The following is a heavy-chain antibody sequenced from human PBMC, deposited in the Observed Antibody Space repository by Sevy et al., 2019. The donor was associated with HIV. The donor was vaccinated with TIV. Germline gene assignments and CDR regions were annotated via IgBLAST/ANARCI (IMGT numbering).Heavy chain of an antibody. J-gene: IGHJ3*02. CDR1: GFTFSSYG. CDR3: AKDGDYGGGAFDI. V-gene: IGHV3-30*02. Sequence: GGSLRLSCTASGFTFSSYGMHWVRQAPGKGLEWVAFIRYDGSNEYYADSVKGRFTISRDNSKNTLFLQMNSLRAEDTAVYYCAKDGDYGGGAFDIWGQWTMVTVSS. CDR2: IRYDGSNE. D-gene: IGHD4-17*01.